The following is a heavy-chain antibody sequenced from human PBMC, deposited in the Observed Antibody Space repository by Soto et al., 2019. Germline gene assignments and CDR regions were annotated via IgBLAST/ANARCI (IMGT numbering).Heavy chain of an antibody. V-gene: IGHV4-59*08. CDR2: IYYSGST. CDR3: ARRREYCRSPSCYVGCFDP. Sequence: SETLSLTCTVSGGSISSYYWSWIRQPPGKGLEWIGYIYYSGSTNYNPSLKSRVTISVDTSKNQFSLKLSSVTAADTAVYYCARRREYCRSPSCYVGCFDPGGRGTLVTVS. D-gene: IGHD2-2*01. J-gene: IGHJ5*02. CDR1: GGSISSYY.